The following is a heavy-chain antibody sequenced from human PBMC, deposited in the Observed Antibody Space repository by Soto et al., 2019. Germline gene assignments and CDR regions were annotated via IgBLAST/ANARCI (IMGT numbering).Heavy chain of an antibody. V-gene: IGHV3-13*01. J-gene: IGHJ3*02. Sequence: GGSLRLSCAASGFTFSSYDMHWVRQATGKGLEWVSAIGTAGDTYYPGSVKGRFTISRENAKNSLYLQMNSLGAEDTAVYYCARAPGTIAGYAFDIWGQGTMVTVSS. CDR1: GFTFSSYD. CDR3: ARAPGTIAGYAFDI. CDR2: IGTAGDT. D-gene: IGHD1-1*01.